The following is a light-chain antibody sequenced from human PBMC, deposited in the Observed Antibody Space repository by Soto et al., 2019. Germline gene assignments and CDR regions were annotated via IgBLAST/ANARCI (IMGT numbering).Light chain of an antibody. V-gene: IGKV3-20*01. CDR3: QHYDNLHPLT. CDR2: GAS. CDR1: QSVYGTY. Sequence: ELVLTQSPGTLSLSPGERASLSCRASQSVYGTYLAWYQQRPGQAPRLLIYGASSRATGIPDRFSGSGSGTDFTLTISRLEPEDSAVYYCQHYDNLHPLTFGGGTKVDIK. J-gene: IGKJ4*01.